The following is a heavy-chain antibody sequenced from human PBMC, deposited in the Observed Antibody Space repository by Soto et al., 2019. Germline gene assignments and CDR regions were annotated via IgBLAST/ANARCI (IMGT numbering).Heavy chain of an antibody. V-gene: IGHV4-59*11. D-gene: IGHD3-16*01. CDR2: IYYTGTT. Sequence: SETLSLTCTVSGSSISSQYWTWIRQPPGKGMEWIGYIYYTGTTKYNPSLKSRVTMSIDTSKNQFSLNLSSVTAADTALYYCARMGSGVWGSSGFFKYWGHGTQVTVSS. CDR3: ARMGSGVWGSSGFFKY. CDR1: GSSISSQY. J-gene: IGHJ4*01.